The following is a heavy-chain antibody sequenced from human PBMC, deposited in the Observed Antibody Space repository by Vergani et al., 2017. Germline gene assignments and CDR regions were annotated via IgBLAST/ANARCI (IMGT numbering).Heavy chain of an antibody. Sequence: EVQLLESGGGLVQPGGSLRLSCAASGFTFSSYWMHWVRQAPGKGLVWVSRINSDGSSTSYADSVKGRFTISRDNAKNTRYLQMNSLRAEDTAVYYCARATFSWYYGSGWGQGTLVTVSS. CDR2: INSDGSST. D-gene: IGHD3-10*01. V-gene: IGHV3-74*02. CDR3: ARATFSWYYGSG. CDR1: GFTFSSYW. J-gene: IGHJ4*02.